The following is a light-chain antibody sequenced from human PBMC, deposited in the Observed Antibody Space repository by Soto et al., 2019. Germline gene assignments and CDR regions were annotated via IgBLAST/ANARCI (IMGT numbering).Light chain of an antibody. V-gene: IGLV2-14*01. CDR1: SSDVGGYNY. Sequence: QSVLTQPASVSGSPGQSITISCTGTSSDVGGYNYVSWYQQHPGKAPQLMIYDVHDRPSGVSNRCSGSKSGNTASLTISGLQDEDEDDYYCSSYTMSRTVVFGGGTKVTVL. CDR2: DVH. CDR3: SSYTMSRTVV. J-gene: IGLJ2*01.